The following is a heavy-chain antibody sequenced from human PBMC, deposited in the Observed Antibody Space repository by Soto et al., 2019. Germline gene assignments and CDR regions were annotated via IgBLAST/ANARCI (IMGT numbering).Heavy chain of an antibody. J-gene: IGHJ4*02. CDR1: GFSLNSRLVG. V-gene: IGHV2-5*02. Sequence: SGPTGKPTQTLTPTCTFSGFSLNSRLVGVVWVRQPPGKALEWLAIVYWDDDKRYRPSLRSRLSIRRDNPKNQVVMTLTNTDPVDTATYYCVHMGTVDENGMGFDCWGQGSLVTVSS. D-gene: IGHD1-1*01. CDR2: VYWDDDK. CDR3: VHMGTVDENGMGFDC.